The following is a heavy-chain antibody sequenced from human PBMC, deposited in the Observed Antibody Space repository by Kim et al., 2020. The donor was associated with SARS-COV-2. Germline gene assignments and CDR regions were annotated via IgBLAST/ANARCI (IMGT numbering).Heavy chain of an antibody. J-gene: IGHJ4*01. CDR3: ARDSLGFSSSWFDY. D-gene: IGHD6-13*01. CDR2: IYYSGST. V-gene: IGHV4-39*07. Sequence: SETLSLTCTVSGGSISSSSYYWGWIRQPPGKGLEWIGSIYYSGSTYYNPSLKSRVTISVDTSKNQFSLKLSSVTAADTPVYYCARDSLGFSSSWFDYWD. CDR1: GGSISSSSYY.